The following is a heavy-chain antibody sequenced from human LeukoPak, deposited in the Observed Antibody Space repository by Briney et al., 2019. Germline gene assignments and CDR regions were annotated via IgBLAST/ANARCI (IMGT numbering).Heavy chain of an antibody. CDR1: GLSFISYW. J-gene: IGHJ4*02. Sequence: GGSLRLSCAASGLSFISYWMRWVRRAPGKGREWVANITQDGSPKHYVDSVKRRFTISRDNAKNSLYLQLNSLRAEDTAVYYCAGCAGNSCYFDYWGQGTLVIVSS. D-gene: IGHD1-1*01. CDR3: AGCAGNSCYFDY. CDR2: ITQDGSPK. V-gene: IGHV3-7*01.